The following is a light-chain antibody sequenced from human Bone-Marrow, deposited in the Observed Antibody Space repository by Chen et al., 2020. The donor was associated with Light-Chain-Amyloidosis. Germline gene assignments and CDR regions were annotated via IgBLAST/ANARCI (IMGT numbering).Light chain of an antibody. V-gene: IGLV2-11*01. CDR3: CSYAGRSSWV. J-gene: IGLJ3*02. CDR2: DVS. CDR1: SSDVGGYNY. Sequence: QSALTQPRSVSGSPGQSVTISCTGTSSDVGGYNYVSWYQQHPGQAPKLMIYDVSQRPSGVPVRFSGSKSGNTASLPISWLQAEDEADYYCCSYAGRSSWVFGGGTKLTVL.